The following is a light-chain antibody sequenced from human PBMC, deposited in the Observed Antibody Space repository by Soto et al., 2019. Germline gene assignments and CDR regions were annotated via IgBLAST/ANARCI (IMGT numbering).Light chain of an antibody. CDR3: SSYTSSSTLV. Sequence: QSALTQLPCVSGSPGQSFTISCTGTSSDVGSYNRVSWYQQPPGTAPKLMIYEVSNRPSGVPDRFSGSKSGNTASLTISGLQAEDEADYYCSSYTSSSTLVFGGGTKLTVL. CDR2: EVS. CDR1: SSDVGSYNR. V-gene: IGLV2-18*02. J-gene: IGLJ2*01.